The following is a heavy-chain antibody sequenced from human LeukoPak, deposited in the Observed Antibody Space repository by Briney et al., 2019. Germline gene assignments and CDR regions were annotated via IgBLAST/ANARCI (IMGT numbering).Heavy chain of an antibody. CDR1: GGSFSGYF. V-gene: IGHV4-34*01. CDR2: INHSGST. D-gene: IGHD6-25*01. CDR3: ARVEAIAAAVTNHAFDI. Sequence: SETLSLTCAVHGGSFSGYFWTWIRQPPGEGLQWIGEINHSGSTNYNPSLKSRVTISVDTSKNQFSLKLSSVTAADTAVYYCARVEAIAAAVTNHAFDIWGQGTMVTVSS. J-gene: IGHJ3*02.